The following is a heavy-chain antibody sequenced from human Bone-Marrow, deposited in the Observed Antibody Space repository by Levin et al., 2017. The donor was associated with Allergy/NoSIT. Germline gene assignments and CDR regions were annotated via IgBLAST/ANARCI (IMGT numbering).Heavy chain of an antibody. Sequence: GGSLRLSCAASGFTFSSYSMNWVRQAPGKGLEWVSSISSSSSYIYYADSVKGRFTISRDNAKNSLYLQMNSLRAEDTAVYYCARDGKDIVVVPAAMEDDAFDIWGQGTMVTVSS. CDR3: ARDGKDIVVVPAAMEDDAFDI. CDR2: ISSSSSYI. V-gene: IGHV3-21*01. D-gene: IGHD2-2*01. J-gene: IGHJ3*02. CDR1: GFTFSSYS.